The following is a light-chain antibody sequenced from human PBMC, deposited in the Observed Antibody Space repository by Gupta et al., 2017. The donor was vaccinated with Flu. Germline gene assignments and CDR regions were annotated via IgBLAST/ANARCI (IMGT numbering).Light chain of an antibody. V-gene: IGLV2-8*01. CDR3: CSYTGNNNFYV. CDR2: EVT. Sequence: QSALTQPPSPSGSPGQSVAISCTGTSSDVGANNYVSWYQQHPGRAPKLMIYEVTKRPSGVPDRFSGSMSGNTASLTVSGLQAEDEADYYCCSYTGNNNFYVFGTGTKVTVL. J-gene: IGLJ1*01. CDR1: SSDVGANNY.